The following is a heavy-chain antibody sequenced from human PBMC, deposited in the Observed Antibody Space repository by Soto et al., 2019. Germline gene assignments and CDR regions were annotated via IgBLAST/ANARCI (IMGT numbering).Heavy chain of an antibody. D-gene: IGHD3-3*01. CDR1: GYTFTSYD. Sequence: ASVKVSCKASGYTFTSYDINWVRQATGQGLEWMGWMNPNSGNTGYAQKFQGRATMTRNTSISTAYMELSSLRSEDTAVYYCAMWYYDFWSGYYPAYYYYYMDVWGKGTTVTVSS. CDR2: MNPNSGNT. CDR3: AMWYYDFWSGYYPAYYYYYMDV. V-gene: IGHV1-8*01. J-gene: IGHJ6*03.